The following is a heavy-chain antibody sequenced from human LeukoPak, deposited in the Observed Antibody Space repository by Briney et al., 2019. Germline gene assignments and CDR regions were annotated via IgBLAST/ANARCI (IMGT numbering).Heavy chain of an antibody. J-gene: IGHJ4*02. CDR2: ISAYNGNT. CDR1: GYTFTSYG. D-gene: IGHD2-15*01. Sequence: GASVKVSCKASGYTFTSYGISWVRQAPGQGLEWMGWISAYNGNTNYAQKLQGRVTMTTDTSTSTAYMELRSLRSDDTAEYYRARDRKRSGSCCYFDYWGQGTLVTVSS. CDR3: ARDRKRSGSCCYFDY. V-gene: IGHV1-18*01.